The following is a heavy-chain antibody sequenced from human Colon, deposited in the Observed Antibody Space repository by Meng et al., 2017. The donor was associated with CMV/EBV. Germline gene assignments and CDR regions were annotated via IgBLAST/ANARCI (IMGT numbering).Heavy chain of an antibody. CDR3: ARDLLSFQAGTRSYYFDH. CDR2: ISTTGSST. J-gene: IGHJ4*02. CDR1: GFSFSDYA. Sequence: GESLKISCAASGFSFSDYAFHWVRQAPGKGLEWVSTISTTGSSTNYADSVKGRFTISRDNSKNTLYLQMNSLSPGDTCVYYCARDLLSFQAGTRSYYFDHWGQGTLVTVSS. V-gene: IGHV3-23*01. D-gene: IGHD1-1*01.